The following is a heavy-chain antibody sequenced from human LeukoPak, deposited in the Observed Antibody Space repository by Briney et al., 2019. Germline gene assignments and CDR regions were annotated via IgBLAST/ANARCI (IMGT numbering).Heavy chain of an antibody. CDR3: ARESRNYYDSSGYYYAFDY. CDR1: VYTFTSYG. J-gene: IGHJ4*02. D-gene: IGHD3-22*01. V-gene: IGHV1-18*01. Sequence: GASVTVSCKASVYTFTSYGISWVRQAPGQGVAWMGWISAYNGNTNYAQKLQGRVTMTTDTSTSTAYMELRSLRSDDTAVYYCARESRNYYDSSGYYYAFDYWGQGTLVTVSS. CDR2: ISAYNGNT.